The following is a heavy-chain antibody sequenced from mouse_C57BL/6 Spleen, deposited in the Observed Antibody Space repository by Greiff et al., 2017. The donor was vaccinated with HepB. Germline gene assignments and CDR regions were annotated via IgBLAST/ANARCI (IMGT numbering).Heavy chain of an antibody. J-gene: IGHJ3*01. V-gene: IGHV1-85*01. CDR1: GHTFTSYD. D-gene: IGHD2-2*01. Sequence: QVQLQQSGPELVKPGASVKLSCKASGHTFTSYDINWVKQRPGQGLEWIGWIYPRDGSTKYNEKFKGKATLTVDTSSSTAYMELHSLTSEDSAVYFCARSSGYGYDPWFAYWGQGTLVTVSA. CDR2: IYPRDGST. CDR3: ARSSGYGYDPWFAY.